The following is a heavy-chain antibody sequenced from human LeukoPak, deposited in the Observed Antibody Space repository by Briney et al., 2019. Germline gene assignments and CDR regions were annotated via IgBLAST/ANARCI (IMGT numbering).Heavy chain of an antibody. CDR2: IRYDGSNK. CDR1: GFTFSNYG. J-gene: IGHJ4*02. CDR3: AKEVRWGATRHFDY. D-gene: IGHD1-26*01. V-gene: IGHV3-30*02. Sequence: GGTLRLSCAASGFTFSNYGMHWVRQAPGKGLEWVAFIRYDGSNKYYADSVKGRFTISRDNSKNTLYLQMNSLRAEDTAVYYCAKEVRWGATRHFDYWGQGTLVTVSS.